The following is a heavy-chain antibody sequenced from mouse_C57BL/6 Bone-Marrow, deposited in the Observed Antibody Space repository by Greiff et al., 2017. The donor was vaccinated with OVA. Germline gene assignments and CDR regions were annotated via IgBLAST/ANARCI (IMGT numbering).Heavy chain of an antibody. Sequence: QVQLQQSGPELVKPGASVKISCKASGYAFSSSWMNWVKQRPGKGLEWIGRIYPGDGDTNYNGKFKGKATLTADKSSSTAYMQLSSLTSEDSAVYFCASPYDGYYDYYAMDYWGQGTSVTVSS. J-gene: IGHJ4*01. D-gene: IGHD2-3*01. CDR3: ASPYDGYYDYYAMDY. CDR2: IYPGDGDT. CDR1: GYAFSSSW. V-gene: IGHV1-82*01.